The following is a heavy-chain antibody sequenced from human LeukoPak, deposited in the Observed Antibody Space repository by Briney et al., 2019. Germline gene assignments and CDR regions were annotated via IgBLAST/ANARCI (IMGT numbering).Heavy chain of an antibody. CDR1: GFTFSSYW. CDR3: ARLYYYDSSGFDY. V-gene: IGHV3-7*01. J-gene: IGHJ4*02. D-gene: IGHD3-22*01. CDR2: IKQDGSEK. Sequence: GGSLRLSCAASGFTFSSYWMSWVRQAPGKGLEWVANIKQDGSEKYYVDSVKGRFTISRDNAKNSLYPQMNSLRAEDTAVYYCARLYYYDSSGFDYWGQGTLVTVSS.